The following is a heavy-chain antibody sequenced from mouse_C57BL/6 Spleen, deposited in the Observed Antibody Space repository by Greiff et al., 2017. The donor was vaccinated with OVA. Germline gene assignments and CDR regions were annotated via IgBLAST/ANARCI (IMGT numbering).Heavy chain of an antibody. CDR2: ISDGGSYT. V-gene: IGHV5-4*01. D-gene: IGHD4-1*01. CDR1: GFTFSSYA. CDR3: ARDRTGTPYWYFDV. J-gene: IGHJ1*03. Sequence: EVKLVESGGGLVKPGGSLKLSCAASGFTFSSYAMSWVRQTPEKRLEWVATISDGGSYTYYPDNVKGRFTISRDNAKNNLYLQMSHLKSEDTAMYYCARDRTGTPYWYFDVWGTGTTVTVSS.